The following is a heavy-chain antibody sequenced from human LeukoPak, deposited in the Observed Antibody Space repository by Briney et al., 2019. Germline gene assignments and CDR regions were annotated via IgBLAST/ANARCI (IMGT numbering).Heavy chain of an antibody. D-gene: IGHD2-8*02. CDR3: AMGPNWYWNY. CDR2: ISSSGTIM. Sequence: TGGSLRLSCAGSGFTFSSYSMSWVRQAPGKGLEWISYISSSGTIMYYADSVKGRFTISRDKAKNSLYLQMNSLRGEDTAVYYCAMGPNWYWNYWGPGTLLTVSS. CDR1: GFTFSSYS. J-gene: IGHJ4*02. V-gene: IGHV3-48*01.